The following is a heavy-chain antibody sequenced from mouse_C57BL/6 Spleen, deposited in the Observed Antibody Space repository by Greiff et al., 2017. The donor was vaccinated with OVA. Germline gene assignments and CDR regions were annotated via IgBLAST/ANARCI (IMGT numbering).Heavy chain of an antibody. CDR3: ARSPLTAGVATDWYFDV. J-gene: IGHJ1*03. Sequence: QVQLQQSGPELVKPGASVKLSCKASGYTFTSYDINWVKQRPGQGLEWIGWIYPRDGSTKYNEKFKGKATLTVDTSSSTAYMELHSLTSEDSAVYFCARSPLTAGVATDWYFDVWGTGTTVTVSS. D-gene: IGHD1-1*01. CDR1: GYTFTSYD. V-gene: IGHV1-85*01. CDR2: IYPRDGST.